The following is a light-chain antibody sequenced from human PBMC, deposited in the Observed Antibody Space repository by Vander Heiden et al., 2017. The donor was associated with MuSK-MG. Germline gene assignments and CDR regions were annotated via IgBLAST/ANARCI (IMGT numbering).Light chain of an antibody. V-gene: IGLV2-14*03. CDR3: SSYTGSSTYV. Sequence: QSALTQPASVSGSPGQPITISCTGTSSDVGGYKYVAWYQQHPGKAPRLMIYDVSVRPSGVSNRFSGSKSGNTASLTISGLQAEDEADYYCSSYTGSSTYVFGTGTKVTVL. CDR1: SSDVGGYKY. J-gene: IGLJ1*01. CDR2: DVS.